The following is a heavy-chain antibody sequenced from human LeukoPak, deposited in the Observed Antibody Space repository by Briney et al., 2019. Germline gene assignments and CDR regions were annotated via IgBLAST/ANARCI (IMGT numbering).Heavy chain of an antibody. CDR3: ATDPHVRGYYGMDV. V-gene: IGHV1-69*04. Sequence: GASVKVSCKASGGTFSSYAISWVRQAPGQGLAWMGRIIPILGIANYAQKFQGRVTITADKSTSTAYMELSSLRSEDTAVYYCATDPHVRGYYGMDVWGQGTTVTVFS. J-gene: IGHJ6*02. CDR2: IIPILGIA. CDR1: GGTFSSYA.